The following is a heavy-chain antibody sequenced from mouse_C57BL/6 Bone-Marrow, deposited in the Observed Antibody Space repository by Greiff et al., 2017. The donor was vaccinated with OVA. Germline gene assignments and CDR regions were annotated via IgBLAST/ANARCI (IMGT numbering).Heavy chain of an antibody. D-gene: IGHD2-3*01. Sequence: QVQLQQSGAELVKPGASVKLSCKASGYTFTSYWMHWVKQRPGQGLEWIGMIHPNSGSTNYNEKFKSKATLTVDKSSSTAYMQLSSLTSEDSAVYYCARRDGYYEAMDYWGQGTSVTVSS. CDR2: IHPNSGST. CDR1: GYTFTSYW. CDR3: ARRDGYYEAMDY. J-gene: IGHJ4*01. V-gene: IGHV1-64*01.